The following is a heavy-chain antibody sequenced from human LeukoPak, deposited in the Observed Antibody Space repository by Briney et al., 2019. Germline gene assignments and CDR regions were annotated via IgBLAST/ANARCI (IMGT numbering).Heavy chain of an antibody. J-gene: IGHJ5*02. V-gene: IGHV1-18*01. D-gene: IGHD6-19*01. CDR3: ARDVGAIAVAEDNWFDP. CDR1: GYTFTSYG. CDR2: ISAYNGNT. Sequence: ASVKVSCKASGYTFTSYGISWVRQAPGQGLEWVGWISAYNGNTNYAQKLQGRVTMTTDTPTSTAYMELRSLRSDDTAVYYCARDVGAIAVAEDNWFDPWGQGTLVTVSS.